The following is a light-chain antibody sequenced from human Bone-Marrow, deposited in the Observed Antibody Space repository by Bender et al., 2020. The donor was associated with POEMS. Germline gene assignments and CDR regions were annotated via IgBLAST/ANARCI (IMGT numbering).Light chain of an antibody. CDR1: SSKFGSYP. CDR2: NNS. J-gene: IGLJ3*02. V-gene: IGLV1-44*01. CDR3: ARWDDSLNCWV. Sequence: QSVLTQPPSASGTPGQRVTISCSGSSSKFGSYPVNWYQQLPGAAPKLVTFNNSQRPSGVPDRFSGSNSGTSASLAISCLLSAAEADFYCARWDDSLNCWVFGGGTTLSVL.